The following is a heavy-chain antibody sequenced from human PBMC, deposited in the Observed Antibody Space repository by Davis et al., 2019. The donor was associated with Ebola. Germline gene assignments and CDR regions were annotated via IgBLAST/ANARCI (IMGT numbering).Heavy chain of an antibody. D-gene: IGHD6-13*01. V-gene: IGHV1-46*01. CDR2: INPSDGST. J-gene: IGHJ6*04. Sequence: AASVKVSCKASGYTFTVYYMHWVRQAPGQGLEWMGVINPSDGSTSYAQKFQGRVTMTTDTSTSTAYMELRSLRSDDTAVYYCARDFFAAYSSSWYGNYYYYYGMDVWGKGTTVTVSS. CDR3: ARDFFAAYSSSWYGNYYYYYGMDV. CDR1: GYTFTVYY.